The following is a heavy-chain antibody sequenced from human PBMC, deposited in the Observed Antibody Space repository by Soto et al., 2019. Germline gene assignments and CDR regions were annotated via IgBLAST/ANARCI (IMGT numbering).Heavy chain of an antibody. CDR2: ISDSGRNT. CDR1: GFTFSNVA. CDR3: ATVLFGNHVDGANS. J-gene: IGHJ4*02. D-gene: IGHD1-1*01. Sequence: GGSLRLSCAASGFTFSNVAMNWVRQAPGKGLEWVSGISDSGRNTFYPDSVRGRFAISRDNSKNTLYLQMNSLRVDDTAVYFCATVLFGNHVDGANSWGQGTLVTVSS. V-gene: IGHV3-23*01.